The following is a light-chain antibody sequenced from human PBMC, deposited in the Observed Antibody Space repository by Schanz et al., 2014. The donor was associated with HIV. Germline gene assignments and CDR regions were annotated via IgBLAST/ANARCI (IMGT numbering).Light chain of an antibody. V-gene: IGLV2-23*02. J-gene: IGLJ3*02. CDR1: SSDIGNYNL. Sequence: QSALTQPASVSGSPGQSITISCTGTSSDIGNYNLVSRFQHHPGEAPKIMIFEVRKRPSGVSGRFSGSKSGNTASLTISGLQADDEADYYCSSYGGGDTLVFGGGTKLTVL. CDR3: SSYGGGDTLV. CDR2: EVR.